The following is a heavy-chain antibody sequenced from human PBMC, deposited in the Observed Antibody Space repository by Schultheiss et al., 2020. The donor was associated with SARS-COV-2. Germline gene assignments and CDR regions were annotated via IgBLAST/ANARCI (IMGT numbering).Heavy chain of an antibody. CDR1: GGSITSHY. Sequence: SQTLSLTCTVSGGSITSHYWSWIRQPPGKGLEWIGYIFYSGSTNYNPSLKSRVTISIDTSKNQFSLRLYSVTAADTAVYYCASSTNDYGDYWAFDIWGQGTMVTVSS. J-gene: IGHJ3*02. CDR2: IFYSGST. V-gene: IGHV4-59*11. CDR3: ASSTNDYGDYWAFDI. D-gene: IGHD4-17*01.